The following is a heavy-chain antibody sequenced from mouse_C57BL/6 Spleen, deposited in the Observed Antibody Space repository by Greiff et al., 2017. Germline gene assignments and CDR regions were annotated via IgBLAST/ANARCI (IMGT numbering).Heavy chain of an antibody. J-gene: IGHJ2*01. CDR2: IDPNSGGT. V-gene: IGHV1-72*01. CDR3: ARHYYGSSYDFDY. CDR1: GYTFTSYW. Sequence: QVQLQQPGAELVKPGASVKLSCKASGYTFTSYWMHWVQQRPGRGLEWIGRIDPNSGGTKYNETFKGTATLTVDKPSSTAYLQLSSLTSEDSAVYYCARHYYGSSYDFDYWGQGTTLTVSS. D-gene: IGHD1-1*01.